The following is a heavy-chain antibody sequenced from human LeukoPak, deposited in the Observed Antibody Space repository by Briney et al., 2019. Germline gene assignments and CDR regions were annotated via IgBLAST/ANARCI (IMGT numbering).Heavy chain of an antibody. CDR2: ISWNSGSI. V-gene: IGHV3-9*01. Sequence: GGSLRLSCAASGFTFDDYAMHWVRQAPGKGLEWVSGISWNSGSIGYADSVKGRFTISRDNAKNSLYLQMNSLRAEDTALYYCAKDYYYGSGGLFDYWGQGTLVTVSS. D-gene: IGHD3-10*01. CDR1: GFTFDDYA. CDR3: AKDYYYGSGGLFDY. J-gene: IGHJ4*02.